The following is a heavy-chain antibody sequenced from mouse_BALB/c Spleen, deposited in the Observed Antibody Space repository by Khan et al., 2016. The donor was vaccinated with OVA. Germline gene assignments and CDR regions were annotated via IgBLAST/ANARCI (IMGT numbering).Heavy chain of an antibody. Sequence: QVQLKESGPGLVAPSQSLSITCTVSGFSLSGYGVNWVRQPPGKGLEWLGTIRGDGSSDYNSALKSRRSISKDNSKSKVLLKMNSLQNDDTARYYSAGAYYAHYREAVDYWGQGTSVTVSS. J-gene: IGHJ4*01. V-gene: IGHV2-6-7*01. CDR3: AGAYYAHYREAVDY. D-gene: IGHD2-10*01. CDR1: GFSLSGYG. CDR2: IRGDGSS.